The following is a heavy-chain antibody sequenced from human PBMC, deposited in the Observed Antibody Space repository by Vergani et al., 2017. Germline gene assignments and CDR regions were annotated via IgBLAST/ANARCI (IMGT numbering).Heavy chain of an antibody. Sequence: QLVQSGPEVKKPGTSVKVSCKASGFTFTSSAVQWVRQARGQGLEWMGGIIPIFGTANYAQKFQGRVTITADESTSTAYMELSSLRSEDTAVYYCAARLMVYASSYWYFDLWGRGTLVTVSS. V-gene: IGHV1-69*01. D-gene: IGHD2-8*01. CDR2: IIPIFGTA. J-gene: IGHJ2*01. CDR1: GFTFTSSA. CDR3: AARLMVYASSYWYFDL.